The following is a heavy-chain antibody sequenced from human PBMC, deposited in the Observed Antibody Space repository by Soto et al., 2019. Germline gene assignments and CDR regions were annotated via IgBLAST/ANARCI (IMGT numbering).Heavy chain of an antibody. CDR3: ARGLGYDSNGRFLAAFDV. CDR1: GASLSSGGYY. CDR2: IFHTGTT. D-gene: IGHD3-22*01. V-gene: IGHV4-31*03. J-gene: IGHJ3*01. Sequence: QVQLQESGPGLAKPSQTLSLTCTVSGASLSSGGYYWTWIRQVPGKALEWIGYIFHTGTTFYNPSLKSRVVMSIEMSDNRYSLNLRFVTAADAAVYYCARGLGYDSNGRFLAAFDVWGQGTMVTVSS.